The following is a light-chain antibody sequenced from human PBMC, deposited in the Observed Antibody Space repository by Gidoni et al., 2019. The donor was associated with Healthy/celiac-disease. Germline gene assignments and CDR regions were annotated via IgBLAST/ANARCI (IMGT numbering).Light chain of an antibody. J-gene: IGKJ2*01. CDR3: KQYYSTRRYT. CDR2: WAS. Sequence: DIVMTQSPDSLAVSLGERATINCKSSQSVLYSSNNKNYLAWYQQKPGQPPKLLIYWASTRESGVPDRFSGSGSGTDFTLTISSLQAEDVAVYYCKQYYSTRRYTFGQGTKLEIK. V-gene: IGKV4-1*01. CDR1: QSVLYSSNNKNY.